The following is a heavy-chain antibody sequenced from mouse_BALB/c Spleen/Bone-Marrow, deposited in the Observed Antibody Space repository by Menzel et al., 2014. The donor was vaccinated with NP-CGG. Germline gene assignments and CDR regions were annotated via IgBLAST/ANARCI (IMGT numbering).Heavy chain of an antibody. Sequence: QVQLQQSGAGLAKPGASVKMSCKASGYTFTSYWMHWVKQRPGQGLEWIGYINPSTGYTEYNQKFKDKATLTADKSSSTAYMQLSSLTSEDSAVYYCARAGGLRSSWFAYWGQGTLVTVSA. V-gene: IGHV1-7*01. CDR2: INPSTGYT. D-gene: IGHD1-1*01. CDR1: GYTFTSYW. J-gene: IGHJ3*01. CDR3: ARAGGLRSSWFAY.